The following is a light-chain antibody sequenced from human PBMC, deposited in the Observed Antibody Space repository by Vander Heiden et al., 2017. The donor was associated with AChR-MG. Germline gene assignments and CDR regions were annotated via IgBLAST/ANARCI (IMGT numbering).Light chain of an antibody. CDR1: SSNIGGNT. CDR2: TND. J-gene: IGLJ2*01. V-gene: IGLV1-44*01. CDR3: ASWDDSLKGRV. Sequence: QSVLTQPPSASGTPGPRVTISCSGNSSNIGGNTVHWYQQLPGAAPKLLMYTNDQRPSGVPDRFSGFKSGTSASLAISGLQSEDEADYYCASWDDSLKGRVFGGGTKLTVL.